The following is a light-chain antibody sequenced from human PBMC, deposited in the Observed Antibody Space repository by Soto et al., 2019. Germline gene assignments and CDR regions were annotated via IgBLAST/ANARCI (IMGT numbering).Light chain of an antibody. CDR2: EVN. CDR3: SSYAGGNSHV. V-gene: IGLV2-8*01. J-gene: IGLJ1*01. CDR1: SGDVGGYNY. Sequence: QSALTQPPSASGSPGQSVTISCTGSSGDVGGYNYVSWYQQHPGKAPKLMIYEVNKRPSGVPDRFSGSKSGNTASLTVSGLQAEDEADYYCSSYAGGNSHVLGTGTKLTVL.